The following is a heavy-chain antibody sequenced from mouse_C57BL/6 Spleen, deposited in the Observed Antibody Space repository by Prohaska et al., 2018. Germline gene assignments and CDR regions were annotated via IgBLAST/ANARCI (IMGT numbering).Heavy chain of an antibody. D-gene: IGHD2-3*01. V-gene: IGHV14-2*01. J-gene: IGHJ2*01. CDR1: GFNIKDYY. Sequence: GAELVKPGASVKLSCTASGFNIKDYYMHWVKQRTEQGLEWIGRIDPEDGETKCAPKFQGKATITADTSSNTAYLQLSSLTSEDTAVYYCALIYDGYYVFFDYWGQGTTLTVSS. CDR3: ALIYDGYYVFFDY. CDR2: IDPEDGET.